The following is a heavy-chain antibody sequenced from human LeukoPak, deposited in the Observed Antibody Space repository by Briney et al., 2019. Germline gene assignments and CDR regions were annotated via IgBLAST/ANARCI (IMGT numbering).Heavy chain of an antibody. J-gene: IGHJ4*02. CDR2: FDPEDGET. CDR3: AIVVARGEQWLDQGYFDY. CDR1: GYTLTELS. Sequence: GASVKVSCKVSGYTLTELSMHWVRQAPGKGLEWMGSFDPEDGETIYAQKFQGRVTMTEDTSTDTAYMELSSLRSEDTAVYYCAIVVARGEQWLDQGYFDYWGQGTLVTVSS. D-gene: IGHD6-19*01. V-gene: IGHV1-24*01.